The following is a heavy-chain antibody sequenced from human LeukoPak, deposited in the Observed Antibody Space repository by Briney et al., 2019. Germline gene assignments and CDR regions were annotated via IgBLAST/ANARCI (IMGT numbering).Heavy chain of an antibody. D-gene: IGHD6-13*01. CDR2: INTNTGNP. Sequence: ASVKVSCKASGYTFTKYGMNWVRQAPGQGLEWMGWINTNTGNPTYAQDFTGRFVFSLDTSVTTAYLQISSLKAEDTAVYYCARDLSMVGSWDPDYYYYYGMDVWGQGTTVTLSS. CDR3: ARDLSMVGSWDPDYYYYYGMDV. V-gene: IGHV7-4-1*02. CDR1: GYTFTKYG. J-gene: IGHJ6*02.